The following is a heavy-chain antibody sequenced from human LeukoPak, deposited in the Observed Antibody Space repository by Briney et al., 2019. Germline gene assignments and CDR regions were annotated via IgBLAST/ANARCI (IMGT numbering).Heavy chain of an antibody. V-gene: IGHV3-23*01. CDR1: GFTFSNYA. J-gene: IGHJ4*02. Sequence: GGSLRLSCAASGFTFSNYAMSWVRQAPGKGLEWVSGISDTGVSTYYADSVKGRFTISSDNSKNTLYLQMISLRAEDTAIYYCAKLPVSYSSGWSNFDYWGQGTLVTVSS. D-gene: IGHD6-19*01. CDR3: AKLPVSYSSGWSNFDY. CDR2: ISDTGVST.